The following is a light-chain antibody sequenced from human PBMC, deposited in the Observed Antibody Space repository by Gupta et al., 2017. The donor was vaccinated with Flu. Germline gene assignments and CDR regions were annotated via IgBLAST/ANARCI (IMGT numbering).Light chain of an antibody. Sequence: QSVLTQPPSVSGAPGQAVAISCTGSASTFGAGSDVHWYQQLPGKAPKLLIYGYNNRASGVPDRFSGSKSDTSASLTITGLQAEDDAYCYCQSYDTGLTGSRVFGGGTRLTVL. CDR3: QSYDTGLTGSRV. V-gene: IGLV1-40*01. J-gene: IGLJ3*02. CDR2: GYN. CDR1: ASTFGAGSD.